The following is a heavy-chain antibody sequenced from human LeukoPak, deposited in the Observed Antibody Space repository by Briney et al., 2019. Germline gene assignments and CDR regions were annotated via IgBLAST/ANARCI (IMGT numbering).Heavy chain of an antibody. D-gene: IGHD6-19*01. J-gene: IGHJ3*02. CDR3: AKDWGSGWNDAFDI. CDR1: GFTVSSNY. V-gene: IGHV3-23*01. Sequence: GGSLRLSCAASGFTVSSNYMSWVRQAPGKGLEWVSAISGSGGSTYYADSVKGRFTISRDNSKNTLYLQMNSLRAEDTAVYYCAKDWGSGWNDAFDIWGQGTMVTVSS. CDR2: ISGSGGST.